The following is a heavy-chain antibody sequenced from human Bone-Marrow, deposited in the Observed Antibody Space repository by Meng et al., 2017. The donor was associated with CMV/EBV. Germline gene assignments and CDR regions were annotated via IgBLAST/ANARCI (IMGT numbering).Heavy chain of an antibody. CDR1: GGSISSSNW. Sequence: SEPLSLTCAVSGGSISSSNWWSWVRQPPGKGLEWIGEIYHSGSTNYNPSLKSRVTISVDKSKNQFSLKLSSVTAADTAVYYCAREVGGSYRNYYYYYGMDVWGQGTTVTVSS. V-gene: IGHV4-4*02. CDR3: AREVGGSYRNYYYYYGMDV. J-gene: IGHJ6*02. D-gene: IGHD1-26*01. CDR2: IYHSGST.